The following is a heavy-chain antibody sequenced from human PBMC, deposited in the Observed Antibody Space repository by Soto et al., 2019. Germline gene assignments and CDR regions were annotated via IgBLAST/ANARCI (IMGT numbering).Heavy chain of an antibody. CDR3: ARDRSAAGPSNWFDP. CDR1: GASIDNYH. V-gene: IGHV4-4*07. D-gene: IGHD6-13*01. Sequence: SETLSLTCSVSGASIDNYHWSWIRQSAGKGLEWIGRIAPSGSTNYNPSLKGRVTMSVDTSKTHFSLKMRSVTAADTAVYFCARDRSAAGPSNWFDPWGQGTLVPVSS. J-gene: IGHJ5*02. CDR2: IAPSGST.